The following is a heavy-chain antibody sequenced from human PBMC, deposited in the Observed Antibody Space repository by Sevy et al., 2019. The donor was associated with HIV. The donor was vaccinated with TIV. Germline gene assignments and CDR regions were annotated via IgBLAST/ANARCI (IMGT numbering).Heavy chain of an antibody. CDR2: LTSSGSTM. Sequence: GGSLRLTCAASGFTFSSHEMNWVRRAPGKGLEWVSYLTSSGSTMYYADSVKGRFTISRDNAKNSLYLQMNSLRAEDTAIYYCATVFYGGNRDDAFDIWGQGTMVTVSS. V-gene: IGHV3-48*03. CDR1: GFTFSSHE. D-gene: IGHD4-17*01. CDR3: ATVFYGGNRDDAFDI. J-gene: IGHJ3*02.